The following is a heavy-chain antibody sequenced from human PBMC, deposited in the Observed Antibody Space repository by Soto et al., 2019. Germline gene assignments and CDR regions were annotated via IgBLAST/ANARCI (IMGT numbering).Heavy chain of an antibody. CDR1: GYTFTGHH. Sequence: ASVNVSCKTSGYTFTGHHIHWVLQAPGQGLEWMGWINPISGGTKYREKFQGRVSITRDKSSSTAYMELSSLTSDDSAVYYCAKDGRHCSGGSCTQGHWGR. CDR2: INPISGGT. V-gene: IGHV1-2*02. J-gene: IGHJ2*01. D-gene: IGHD2-15*01. CDR3: AKDGRHCSGGSCTQGH.